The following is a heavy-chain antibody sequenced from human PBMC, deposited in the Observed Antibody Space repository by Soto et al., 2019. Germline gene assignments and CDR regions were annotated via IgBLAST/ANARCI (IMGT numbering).Heavy chain of an antibody. D-gene: IGHD3-22*01. CDR1: GFTFSSYS. CDR3: ARASYYYDGSGYHGY. V-gene: IGHV3-21*01. CDR2: ISSSSSYI. Sequence: GGSLRLSCAASGFTFSSYSMNWVRQAPGKGLEWVSSISSSSSYIYYADSVKGRFTIPRDNAKNSLYLQMNSLRAEDTAVYYCARASYYYDGSGYHGYWGQGTLVTVSS. J-gene: IGHJ4*02.